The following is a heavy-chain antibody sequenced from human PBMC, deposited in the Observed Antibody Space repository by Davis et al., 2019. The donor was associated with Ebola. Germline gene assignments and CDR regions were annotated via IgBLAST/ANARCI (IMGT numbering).Heavy chain of an antibody. V-gene: IGHV3-23*01. CDR1: GFTFSSYA. CDR3: AKSIRDYDFWSGYYFDY. D-gene: IGHD3-3*01. J-gene: IGHJ4*02. Sequence: GESLKISCAASGFTFSSYAMSWVRQAPGKGLEWVSAISGSGCSTYYADSVKVRFTISRDNSKNTLYLQMNSLRAEDTAVYYCAKSIRDYDFWSGYYFDYWGQGTLVTVSS. CDR2: ISGSGCST.